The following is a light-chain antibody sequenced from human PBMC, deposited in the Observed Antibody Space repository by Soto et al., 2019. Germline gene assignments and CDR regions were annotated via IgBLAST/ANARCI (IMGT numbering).Light chain of an antibody. Sequence: DIQMTHSPSTLSGSVGDRVTITCRASQTISSWLAWYQQKPGKAPKLLIYKASTLKSGVPSRFSGSGSGTEFNLTISSLQPDDFATYYCQHYNSYSEAFGQGTKV. CDR1: QTISSW. CDR3: QHYNSYSEA. V-gene: IGKV1-5*03. J-gene: IGKJ1*01. CDR2: KAS.